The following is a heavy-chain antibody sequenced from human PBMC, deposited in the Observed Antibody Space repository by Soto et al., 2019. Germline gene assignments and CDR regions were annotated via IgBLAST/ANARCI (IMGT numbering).Heavy chain of an antibody. CDR3: VGGYPWVGFDY. V-gene: IGHV4-39*01. CDR1: GGSIGSSDYN. J-gene: IGHJ4*02. D-gene: IGHD2-15*01. CDR2: IYDSGST. Sequence: QLQLQESGPGLVKPSETLSLTCTVYGGSIGSSDYNWGWIRQPPGKGLEWIGNIYDSGSTSYNPSLKSRVTRSVDTSKNQVSLQVCSVTAADTAMYICVGGYPWVGFDYWGQGTLVTGSS.